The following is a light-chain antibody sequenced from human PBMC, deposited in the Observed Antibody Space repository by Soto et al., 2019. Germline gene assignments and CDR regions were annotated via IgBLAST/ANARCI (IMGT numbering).Light chain of an antibody. J-gene: IGKJ1*01. CDR1: QSVSSSY. V-gene: IGKV3-20*01. Sequence: EIVLTQSPGTLSLSPGERATLSCRASQSVSSSYLAWYQQKLGQAPRLLIYGASSRATGIPDRFSGSGSGTDFTLTISRLEPEDFAVYYCQQYGSPWTFGQGTKVDIK. CDR2: GAS. CDR3: QQYGSPWT.